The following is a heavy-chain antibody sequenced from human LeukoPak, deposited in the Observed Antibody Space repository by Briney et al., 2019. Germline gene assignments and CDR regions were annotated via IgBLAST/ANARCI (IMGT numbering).Heavy chain of an antibody. CDR1: GFTFSSYS. V-gene: IGHV3-48*01. J-gene: IGHJ4*02. Sequence: GGSLRLSCAASGFTFSSYSMNWVRQAPGKGLEWVSYISSSSSTIYYADSVKGRFTISRDNAKNSLYLQMNSLRAEDTAVYYCARRRRGGYVVEVYFDYWGQGTLVTVSS. CDR2: ISSSSSTI. CDR3: ARRRRGGYVVEVYFDY. D-gene: IGHD5-12*01.